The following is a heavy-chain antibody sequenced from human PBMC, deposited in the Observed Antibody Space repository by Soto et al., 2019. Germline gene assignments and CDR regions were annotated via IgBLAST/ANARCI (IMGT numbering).Heavy chain of an antibody. CDR1: GFTFRNYG. CDR3: AREGIQVADTSYYFDV. D-gene: IGHD6-19*01. J-gene: IGHJ4*02. V-gene: IGHV3-48*01. Sequence: GGSPSLSCAASGFTFRNYGMNWVRQAPGKGLQWVSYISSSSATIYYADSVKGRFTISRDNAKNSLYLQMNSLRAEDTAVYYCAREGIQVADTSYYFDVRGQGTVVTVSS. CDR2: ISSSSATI.